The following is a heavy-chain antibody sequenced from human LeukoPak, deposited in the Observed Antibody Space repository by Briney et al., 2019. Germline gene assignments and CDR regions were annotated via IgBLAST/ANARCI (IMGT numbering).Heavy chain of an antibody. J-gene: IGHJ4*02. CDR1: GYTFTSYY. CDR3: ARSEASGSHLQY. D-gene: IGHD1-26*01. CDR2: IDPSGGST. V-gene: IGHV1-46*01. Sequence: ASVKVSCKASGYTFTSYYMHWVRQAPGQGLEWMGIIDPSGGSTRYPQKFQGRVTMTGDTSTSTVYMELSSLRFEDTAVYYCARSEASGSHLQYWGQGTLVTVSS.